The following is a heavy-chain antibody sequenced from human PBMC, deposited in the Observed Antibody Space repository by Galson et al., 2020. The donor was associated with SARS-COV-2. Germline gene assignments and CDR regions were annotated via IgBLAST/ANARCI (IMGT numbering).Heavy chain of an antibody. V-gene: IGHV1-18*01. CDR3: AREGLRVLEWLLALDY. CDR1: GYTFTSYG. CDR2: ISAYNGNT. J-gene: IGHJ4*02. Sequence: ASVKVSCKASGYTFTSYGISWVRQAPGQGLEWMGWISAYNGNTNYAQKLQGRVTMTTDTSTSTAYMELRSLRSDDTAVYYCAREGLRVLEWLLALDYWGQGTLVTVSS. D-gene: IGHD3-3*01.